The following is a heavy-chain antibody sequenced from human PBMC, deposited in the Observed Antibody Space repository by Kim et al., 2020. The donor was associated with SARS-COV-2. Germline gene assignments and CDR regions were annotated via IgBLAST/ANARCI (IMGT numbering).Heavy chain of an antibody. V-gene: IGHV3-23*01. J-gene: IGHJ4*02. Sequence: GGSLRLSCAASGFTFSSYAMSWVRQAPGKGLEWVSGISGGGDNTYYAVSVKGRFTISRDNYKNTLYLEMNSLRAEDSAVYYCAKDFSLGVVITLDYWGQGTLVTVSS. D-gene: IGHD3-3*01. CDR3: AKDFSLGVVITLDY. CDR2: ISGGGDNT. CDR1: GFTFSSYA.